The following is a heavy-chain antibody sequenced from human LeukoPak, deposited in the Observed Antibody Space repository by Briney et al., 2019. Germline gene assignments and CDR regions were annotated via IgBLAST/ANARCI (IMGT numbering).Heavy chain of an antibody. CDR1: GGSISSSSYY. D-gene: IGHD2-2*01. CDR3: TSERVPFYFDY. Sequence: PSETLSLTCTVSGGSISSSSYYWGWIRQPPGKGLEWIGSIYYSGSTYYNPSLKSRVTISVDTSKNQFSLKLSSVTAADTAVYFCTSERVPFYFDYWGQGILVTVSS. J-gene: IGHJ4*02. V-gene: IGHV4-39*07. CDR2: IYYSGST.